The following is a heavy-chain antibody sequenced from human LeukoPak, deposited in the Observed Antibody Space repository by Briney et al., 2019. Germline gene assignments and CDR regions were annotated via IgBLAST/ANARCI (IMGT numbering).Heavy chain of an antibody. CDR2: INPNSGGT. CDR3: AKVMGSGQWLVEREDFDI. Sequence: ASVKASCKASGYTFTGYYIHWVRQAPGQGLEWMGWINPNSGGTNYAQKFQGRVTMTRDTSISTAYMELSRLRSDDTAAYYCAKVMGSGQWLVEREDFDIWGQGTMVTVSS. V-gene: IGHV1-2*02. D-gene: IGHD6-19*01. CDR1: GYTFTGYY. J-gene: IGHJ3*02.